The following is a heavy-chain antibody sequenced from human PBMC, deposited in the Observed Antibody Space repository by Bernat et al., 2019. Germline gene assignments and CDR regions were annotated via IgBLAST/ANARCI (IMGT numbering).Heavy chain of an antibody. CDR2: ISSNINYI. D-gene: IGHD6-6*01. Sequence: EVQLVESGGGLVKPGGSLRLSCAASGFTFSSYTMSWVRQAPGKGLEWVAFISSNINYIYDADSVQGRFTISRDSAKNSLYLQMSSLRAEDTAVYYCARGRQHVDSDGFDIWGQGTMVTVSS. J-gene: IGHJ3*02. CDR3: ARGRQHVDSDGFDI. V-gene: IGHV3-21*01. CDR1: GFTFSSYT.